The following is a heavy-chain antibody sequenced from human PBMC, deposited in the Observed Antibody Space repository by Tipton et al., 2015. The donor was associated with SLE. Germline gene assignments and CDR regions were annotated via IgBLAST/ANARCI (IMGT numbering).Heavy chain of an antibody. CDR1: GYSISSGYY. CDR3: ASHSSGYHYYFDY. J-gene: IGHJ4*02. D-gene: IGHD3-22*01. CDR2: IYHSGSI. V-gene: IGHV4-38-2*01. Sequence: TLSLTCAVSGYSISSGYYWGWIRQPPGKGLEWIGSIYHSGSIYYNPSLKSRVTISVDTSKNQFSLKLSSVTAADTAVYYCASHSSGYHYYFDYWGQGTLVTVSS.